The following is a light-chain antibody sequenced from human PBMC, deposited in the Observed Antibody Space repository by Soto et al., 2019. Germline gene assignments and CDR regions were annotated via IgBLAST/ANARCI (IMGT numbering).Light chain of an antibody. CDR3: TQVTQFLT. Sequence: DIVMTQTPLSSPVILGQPASISFRSSQRLVHSDGNTYLSCLQQRPGQPARLLIYKVSKRFSGVPDRFSGSGAGKDFTLKSRRVEAEDVGVYDCTQVTQFLTFGGGTKVDI. V-gene: IGKV2-24*01. J-gene: IGKJ4*01. CDR2: KVS. CDR1: QRLVHSDGNTY.